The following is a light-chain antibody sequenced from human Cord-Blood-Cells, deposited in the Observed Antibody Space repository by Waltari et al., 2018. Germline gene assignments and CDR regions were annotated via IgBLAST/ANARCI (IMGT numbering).Light chain of an antibody. CDR2: GNS. V-gene: IGLV1-40*01. CDR3: QSYDSSLSGYWV. J-gene: IGLJ3*02. CDR1: SSNIGAGYA. Sequence: QSVLTQPPSVSGAPGQTVTISCTGSSSNIGAGYAVHWYPQPPGPAPKLLIYGNSNRHSGVPDRFSGSKSGTSAPLAITGLQAEDEADYYCQSYDSSLSGYWVFGGGTKLTVL.